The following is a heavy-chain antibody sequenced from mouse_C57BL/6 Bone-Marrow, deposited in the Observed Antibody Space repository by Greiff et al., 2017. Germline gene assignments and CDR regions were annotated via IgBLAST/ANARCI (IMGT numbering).Heavy chain of an antibody. V-gene: IGHV14-4*01. CDR2: IDPEIGDT. CDR3: SSFDVNYFDF. D-gene: IGHD2-3*01. J-gene: IGHJ2*01. CDR1: GFNIKDDY. Sequence: VQLQQSGAELVRPGASVKLSCTASGFNIKDDYIHWVKQRPEQGLEWIGWIDPEIGDTEYASKLQGKATITSDTSYNTSYLQLSILTSEDTAVYYCSSFDVNYFDFWGQGTPLTVAS.